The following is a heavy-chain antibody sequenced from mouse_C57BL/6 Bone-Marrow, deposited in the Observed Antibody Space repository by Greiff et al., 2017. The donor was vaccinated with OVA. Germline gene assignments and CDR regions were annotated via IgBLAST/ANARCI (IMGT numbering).Heavy chain of an antibody. CDR3: AGSAITTVVRRFDY. J-gene: IGHJ2*01. CDR1: GYTFTSYG. V-gene: IGHV1-81*01. CDR2: IYPRSGNT. Sequence: VQLQQSGAELVRPGASVKLSCKASGYTFTSYGISWVKQRPGKGLEWIGEIYPRSGNTNYNEKFKGKATLTADKSSSTAYMQLRSLTSEDSAVFFGAGSAITTVVRRFDYWGQGTTLTVSS. D-gene: IGHD1-1*01.